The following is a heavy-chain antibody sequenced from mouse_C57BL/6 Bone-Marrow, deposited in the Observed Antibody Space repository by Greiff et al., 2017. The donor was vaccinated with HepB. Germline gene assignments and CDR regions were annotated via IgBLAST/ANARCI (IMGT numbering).Heavy chain of an antibody. D-gene: IGHD1-1*02. CDR3: ARKGLVGWAMDY. Sequence: VQLQESGAELARPGASVKLSCKASGYTFTSYGISWVKQRTGQGLEWIGEIYPRSGNTYYNEKFKGKATLTADKSSSTAYMELRSLTSEDSAVYFCARKGLVGWAMDYWGQGTSVTVSS. CDR1: GYTFTSYG. V-gene: IGHV1-81*01. J-gene: IGHJ4*01. CDR2: IYPRSGNT.